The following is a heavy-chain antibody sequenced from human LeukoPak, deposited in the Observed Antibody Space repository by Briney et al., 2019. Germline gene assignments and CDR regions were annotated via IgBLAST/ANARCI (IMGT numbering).Heavy chain of an antibody. CDR2: IYYSGST. D-gene: IGHD6-19*01. CDR1: GGSISSYY. CDR3: ARPIAVAGPVDY. Sequence: SETLSLTCTVSGGSISSYYWSWIRQPPGKGLEWIGYIYYSGSTNYNPSLKSRVTISVDTSKNQFSLKLSSVTAADTAVYYCARPIAVAGPVDYWGQGTLVTVSS. J-gene: IGHJ4*02. V-gene: IGHV4-59*08.